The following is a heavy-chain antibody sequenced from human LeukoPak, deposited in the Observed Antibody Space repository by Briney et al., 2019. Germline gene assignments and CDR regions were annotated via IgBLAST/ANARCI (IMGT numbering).Heavy chain of an antibody. CDR2: IYYSGST. D-gene: IGHD2-21*01. J-gene: IGHJ4*02. V-gene: IGHV4-59*13. CDR1: GRSISSYY. Sequence: ETLSLPCSVSGRSISSYYWSWLRRPPGKAREWIGYIYYSGSTNYNPSLKSRITISLATSKNQFSLQLSSVTAADAAVYYCARGGSVVAFRYYFDYWGQGTLVTVSS. CDR3: ARGGSVVAFRYYFDY.